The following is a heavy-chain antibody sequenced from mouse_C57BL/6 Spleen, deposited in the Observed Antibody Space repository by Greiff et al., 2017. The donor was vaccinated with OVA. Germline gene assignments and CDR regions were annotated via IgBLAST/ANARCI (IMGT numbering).Heavy chain of an antibody. CDR2: INPSNGGT. J-gene: IGHJ4*01. CDR1: GYTFTSYC. Sequence: VQLQQSGTELVKPGASVKLSCKASGYTFTSYCMHWVKQRPGQGLEWIGNINPSNGGTNYNEKFKSKATLTVDKSSSTAYMQLSSLTTEDSAVYYCARARGDEYYYAMDYWGQGTSVTVSS. CDR3: ARARGDEYYYAMDY. V-gene: IGHV1-53*01.